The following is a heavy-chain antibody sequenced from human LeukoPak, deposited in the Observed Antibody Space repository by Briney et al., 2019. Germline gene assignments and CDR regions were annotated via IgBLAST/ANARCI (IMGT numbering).Heavy chain of an antibody. V-gene: IGHV5-51*01. CDR3: ARHEYSSSWYVRPWFDP. Sequence: GESLKIPCKGSGYSFTSYWIGWVRQMPGKGLEWMGIIYPGDSDTRYSPSFQGQVTISADKSISTAYLQWSSLKASDTAMYYCARHEYSSSWYVRPWFDPWGQGTLVTVSS. CDR2: IYPGDSDT. J-gene: IGHJ5*02. D-gene: IGHD6-13*01. CDR1: GYSFTSYW.